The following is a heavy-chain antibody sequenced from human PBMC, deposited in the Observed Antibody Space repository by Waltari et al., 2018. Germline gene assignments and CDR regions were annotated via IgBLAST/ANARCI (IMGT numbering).Heavy chain of an antibody. CDR1: GGSVTSASDY. Sequence: QVQLQESGPGLLKPSETLSLTCTVSGGSVTSASDYWSWFRQPPGKGLEWIGYVSNSGDTNYKPSLRGRVTISLDTSRNQFSLKVSSVTAADTAMYYCARGSDAYKTAYWGQGTLVTVSS. D-gene: IGHD1-1*01. J-gene: IGHJ4*02. CDR3: ARGSDAYKTAY. CDR2: VSNSGDT. V-gene: IGHV4-61*01.